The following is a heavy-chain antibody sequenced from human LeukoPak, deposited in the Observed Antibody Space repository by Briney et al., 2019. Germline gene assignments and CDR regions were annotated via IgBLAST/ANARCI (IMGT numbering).Heavy chain of an antibody. CDR1: GFTFSSYG. CDR2: IWYDGSNK. Sequence: PGRSLGLSCAASGFTFSSYGMHWVRQAPGKGLEWVAVIWYDGSNKYYADSVKGRFTISRDNSKNTLYLQMNSLRAEDTAVYYCARDPRGSSGSDYWGQGTLVTVSS. V-gene: IGHV3-33*01. CDR3: ARDPRGSSGSDY. D-gene: IGHD6-19*01. J-gene: IGHJ4*02.